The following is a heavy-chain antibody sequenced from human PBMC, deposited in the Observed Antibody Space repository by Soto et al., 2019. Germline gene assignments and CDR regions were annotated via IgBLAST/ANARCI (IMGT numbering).Heavy chain of an antibody. CDR3: AKNLYTYGSRFEY. D-gene: IGHD5-18*01. CDR1: GFTFTMYA. CDR2: IVSGSGGSA. V-gene: IGHV3-23*01. Sequence: LRLSCAASGFTFTMYAMSWVRQAPGKGLEWVSTIVSGSGGSAYYADYVKGRFTISRDNSKNTLYLQLSSLKDEDTATYYCAKNLYTYGSRFEYWGQGTLVTVSS. J-gene: IGHJ4*02.